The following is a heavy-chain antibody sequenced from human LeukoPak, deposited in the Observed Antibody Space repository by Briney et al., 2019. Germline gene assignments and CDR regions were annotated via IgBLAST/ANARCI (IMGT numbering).Heavy chain of an antibody. D-gene: IGHD6-19*01. J-gene: IGHJ4*02. CDR2: IRYDGSDK. Sequence: PGGSLRLSCAASGFTFSSYGMHWVRQAPGKGLEWVAFIRYDGSDKYYADSVKGRFTISRDNSKNTLYLQMNSLRAEDTAVYYCARDTSGPMYSSGWYDYWGQGTLVTVSS. V-gene: IGHV3-30*02. CDR3: ARDTSGPMYSSGWYDY. CDR1: GFTFSSYG.